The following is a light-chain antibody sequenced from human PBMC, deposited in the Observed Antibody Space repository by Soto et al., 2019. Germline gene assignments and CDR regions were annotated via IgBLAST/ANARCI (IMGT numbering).Light chain of an antibody. CDR2: DVS. J-gene: IGLJ1*01. CDR1: SSDVGAYKY. V-gene: IGLV2-11*01. CDR3: CSYAGSYTFV. Sequence: QSALTQPRSVSGSPGQSVTISCTGTSSDVGAYKYVSWYQQHPGKAPKLMIYDVSKRPSGVPDRFSGSKSGNTASLTISGLQAEDEVDYYCCSYAGSYTFVFGAGTKLTVL.